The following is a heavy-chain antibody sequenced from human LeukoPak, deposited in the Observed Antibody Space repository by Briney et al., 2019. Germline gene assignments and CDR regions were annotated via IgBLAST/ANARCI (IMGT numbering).Heavy chain of an antibody. CDR1: GGSIRNYY. CDR3: ARVGDLTHYYYYMDV. Sequence: PSETLSLTCTVSGGSIRNYYWSWIRQPPGKGLEWIGYIHSSGSTNYNPSLKSRVTISVDTSKNQFSLKLTSVTAADTAVYYCARVGDLTHYYYYMDVWGKGTTVTVSS. J-gene: IGHJ6*03. V-gene: IGHV4-59*01. CDR2: IHSSGST. D-gene: IGHD3-16*01.